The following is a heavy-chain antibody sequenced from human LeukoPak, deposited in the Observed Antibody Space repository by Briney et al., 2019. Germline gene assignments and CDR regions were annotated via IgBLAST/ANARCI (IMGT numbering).Heavy chain of an antibody. J-gene: IGHJ6*03. Sequence: SVKVSCKASGGTFSSYAISWVRQAPGQGLEWMGGIIPIFGTANYAQKFQGRVTITADESTSTAYMELSSLRSEDTAVYYCARGRWNYVRPWENSYYYYYMDIWGKGTTVTVSS. D-gene: IGHD1-7*01. CDR2: IIPIFGTA. CDR1: GGTFSSYA. V-gene: IGHV1-69*13. CDR3: ARGRWNYVRPWENSYYYYYMDI.